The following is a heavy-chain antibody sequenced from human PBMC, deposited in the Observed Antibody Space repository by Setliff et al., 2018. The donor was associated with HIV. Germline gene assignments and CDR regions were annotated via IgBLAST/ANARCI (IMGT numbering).Heavy chain of an antibody. J-gene: IGHJ3*01. CDR2: IYPGDSGT. Sequence: PGESLKISCKGSGYSFTTYWIGWVRQMPGKGLEWMGIIYPGDSGTRYSPSFQGQGTISADKSISTAYLQWSSLKASDTAMYYCARHPFKDKDGYNWGDYAFDVWGQGTMVTVSS. CDR3: ARHPFKDKDGYNWGDYAFDV. CDR1: GYSFTTYW. V-gene: IGHV5-51*01. D-gene: IGHD5-12*01.